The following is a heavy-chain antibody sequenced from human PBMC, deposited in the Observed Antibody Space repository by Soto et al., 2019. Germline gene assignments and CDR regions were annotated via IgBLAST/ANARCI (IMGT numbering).Heavy chain of an antibody. Sequence: AAVKVSFKASGYTFTGYYMHWVRQAPGQGLEWMGWINPNSGGTNYAQKFQGRVTMTRDTSINTAYMELSRLRSDDTAVYYCARDWRSAYYDFWSGTPRTGGHYGMDVWGQGTTVTVSS. J-gene: IGHJ6*02. CDR3: ARDWRSAYYDFWSGTPRTGGHYGMDV. CDR2: INPNSGGT. CDR1: GYTFTGYY. D-gene: IGHD3-3*01. V-gene: IGHV1-2*02.